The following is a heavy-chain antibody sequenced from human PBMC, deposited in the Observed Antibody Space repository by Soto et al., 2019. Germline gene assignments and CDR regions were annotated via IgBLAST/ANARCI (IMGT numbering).Heavy chain of an antibody. D-gene: IGHD2-2*01. V-gene: IGHV3-30-3*01. Sequence: QVQLVESGGGVVQPGRSLRLSCAASAFTFSGYNMHWVRQAPGEGLEWVAVISYDGTNTDYADSVKGRFTISRDNSKNTLYLQMISLSTEDTAVYYCARDPDFSSYWYGGSYNGLDVWGQGTTVTVSS. CDR1: AFTFSGYN. CDR3: ARDPDFSSYWYGGSYNGLDV. J-gene: IGHJ6*02. CDR2: ISYDGTNT.